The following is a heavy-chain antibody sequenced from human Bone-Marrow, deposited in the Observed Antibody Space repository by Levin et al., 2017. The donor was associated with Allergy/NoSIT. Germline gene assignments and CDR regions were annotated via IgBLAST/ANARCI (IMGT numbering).Heavy chain of an antibody. CDR2: MYSVGST. CDR1: GFSVSNNY. V-gene: IGHV3-53*01. Sequence: GGSLRLSCAASGFSVSNNYVSWVRQAPGKGLEWVSVMYSVGSTWYADSLKGRFTISRDNAKNSLNLQMHSLRGDETAVYYCARDSLGYSSSWYFFDLWGQGTLVTVSS. J-gene: IGHJ4*02. CDR3: ARDSLGYSSSWYFFDL. D-gene: IGHD6-13*01.